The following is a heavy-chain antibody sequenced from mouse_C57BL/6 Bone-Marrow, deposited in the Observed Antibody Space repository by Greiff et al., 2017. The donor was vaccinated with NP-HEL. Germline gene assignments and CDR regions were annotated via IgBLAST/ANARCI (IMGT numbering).Heavy chain of an antibody. J-gene: IGHJ3*01. D-gene: IGHD1-1*01. CDR3: ARVGVLRAWFAY. Sequence: VQLQQSGAELMKPGASVKLSCKATGYTFTGYWIEWIGEILPGSGSTNYNEKFKGKATFTADTSSNTAYMQLSSLTTEDSAIYYCARVGVLRAWFAYWGQGTLVTVSA. CDR2: ILPGSGST. V-gene: IGHV1-9*01. CDR1: GYTFTGYW.